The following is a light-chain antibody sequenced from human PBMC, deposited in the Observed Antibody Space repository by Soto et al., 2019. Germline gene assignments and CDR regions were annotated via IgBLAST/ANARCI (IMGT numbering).Light chain of an antibody. V-gene: IGKV3-15*01. CDR2: DAS. J-gene: IGKJ1*01. CDR1: QSVSNN. Sequence: EIMMTQSPATLSVSPGERATLSCRASQSVSNNLAWYQQKPGQAPRLLIYDASTRATGIPARFSGSGSGTEFSLTISSLQSEDFAVYYCQQYNNWPPWTFGRGTKVDI. CDR3: QQYNNWPPWT.